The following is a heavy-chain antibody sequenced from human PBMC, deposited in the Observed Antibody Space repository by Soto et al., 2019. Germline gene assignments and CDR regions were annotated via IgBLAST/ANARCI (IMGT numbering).Heavy chain of an antibody. CDR2: IKNKEDGETT. Sequence: EVQLVESGGALVKPGGSLRLSCAASGFSFSDAWMNWVRQAPGKGLEWVGHIKNKEDGETTDFAAPVKGRFTISTDDSKHILYLQMNSLKIDDSGMYYCTTLGPSWGQGTLVTVSS. CDR3: TTLGPS. J-gene: IGHJ5*02. CDR1: GFSFSDAW. V-gene: IGHV3-15*07.